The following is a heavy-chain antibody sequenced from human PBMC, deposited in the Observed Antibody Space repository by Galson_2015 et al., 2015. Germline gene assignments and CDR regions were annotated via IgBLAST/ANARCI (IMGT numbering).Heavy chain of an antibody. Sequence: TLSLTCAVSGGSISSGDYYWSWIRQPPGKGLEWIGYIYYSGSTYYNPSLKSRVTISVDTSKNQFSLKLSSVTAADTAVYYCARRLGRKMYYDSSGYLDYWGQGTLVTVSS. CDR2: IYYSGST. V-gene: IGHV4-30-4*01. J-gene: IGHJ4*02. CDR1: GGSISSGDYY. CDR3: ARRLGRKMYYDSSGYLDY. D-gene: IGHD3-22*01.